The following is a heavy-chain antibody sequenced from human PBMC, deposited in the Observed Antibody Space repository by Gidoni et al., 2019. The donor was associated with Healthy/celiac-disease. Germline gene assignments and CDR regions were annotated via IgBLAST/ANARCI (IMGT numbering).Heavy chain of an antibody. D-gene: IGHD3-9*01. CDR3: TPTSGGYDILTSHY. Sequence: EVQLVASGGGLVQPGGSLKLSCAASGFTFSGSAMHWVRQASGKGLEWVGLIRSKANSYATAYAASVKGRFTISRDDSKNTAYLQMNSLKTEDTAVYYCTPTSGGYDILTSHYWGQGTLVTVSS. CDR1: GFTFSGSA. CDR2: IRSKANSYAT. J-gene: IGHJ4*02. V-gene: IGHV3-73*01.